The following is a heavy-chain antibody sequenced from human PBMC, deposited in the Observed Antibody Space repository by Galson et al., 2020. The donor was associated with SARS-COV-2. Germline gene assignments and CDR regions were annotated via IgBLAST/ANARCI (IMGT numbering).Heavy chain of an antibody. CDR3: ARSYTYYDYVWGSYRPKWDAFDI. D-gene: IGHD3-16*02. CDR1: GGSISSSNW. Sequence: SETLSLTCAVSGGSISSSNWWSWVRQPPGKGLEWIGEIYHSGSTNYNPSLKSRVTISVDKSKNQFSLKLSSVTAADTAVYYCARSYTYYDYVWGSYRPKWDAFDIWGQGTMVTVSS. J-gene: IGHJ3*02. V-gene: IGHV4-4*02. CDR2: IYHSGST.